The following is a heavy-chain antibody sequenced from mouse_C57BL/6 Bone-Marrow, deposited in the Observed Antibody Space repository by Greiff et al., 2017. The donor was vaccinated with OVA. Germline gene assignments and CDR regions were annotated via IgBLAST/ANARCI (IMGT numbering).Heavy chain of an antibody. CDR3: ARDQIFYGNYGFDY. V-gene: IGHV1-81*01. CDR1: GYTFTSHG. CDR2: IYPRSGNT. J-gene: IGHJ2*01. Sequence: VKLQQSGAELARPGASVKLSCKASGYTFTSHGISWVKQRTGQGLEWVGEIYPRSGNTYYNEKFKGKATLTADKSSSTAYMELRSLTSEDSAVYFCARDQIFYGNYGFDYWGQGTTLTVSS. D-gene: IGHD2-1*01.